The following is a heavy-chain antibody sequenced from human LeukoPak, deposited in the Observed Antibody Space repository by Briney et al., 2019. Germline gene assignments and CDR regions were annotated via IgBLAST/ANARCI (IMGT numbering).Heavy chain of an antibody. D-gene: IGHD3-22*01. Sequence: ASVMVSCKASGYTFTGYYMHWVRQAPGQGLVWMGWINPDSGGTNYAQKFQGRVTMTRDTSISTAYMELSRLRSDDTAVYYCARATYYYDSSGYYYFDYWGQGTLVTVSS. J-gene: IGHJ4*02. CDR2: INPDSGGT. V-gene: IGHV1-2*02. CDR3: ARATYYYDSSGYYYFDY. CDR1: GYTFTGYY.